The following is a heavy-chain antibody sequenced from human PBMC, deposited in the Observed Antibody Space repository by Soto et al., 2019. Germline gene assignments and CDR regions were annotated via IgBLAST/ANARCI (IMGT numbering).Heavy chain of an antibody. V-gene: IGHV1-58*01. D-gene: IGHD3-22*01. Sequence: SVKVSCKASGFTFTSSAVQWVRQARGQRLEWIGWIVVGSGNTNYAQKFQERVTITRDMSTSTAYMELSSLRSEDTAVYYCAAGIVYYDSSGYRFDYWGQGTLVTVSS. CDR2: IVVGSGNT. J-gene: IGHJ4*02. CDR3: AAGIVYYDSSGYRFDY. CDR1: GFTFTSSA.